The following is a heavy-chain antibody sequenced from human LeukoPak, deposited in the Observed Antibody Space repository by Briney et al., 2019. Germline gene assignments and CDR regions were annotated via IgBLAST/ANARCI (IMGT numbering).Heavy chain of an antibody. J-gene: IGHJ4*02. Sequence: GGSLRLSCAASGFTFSSYSMNWARQAPGKGLEWVSSISSSSSYIYYADSVKGRFTISRDNSKNTLYLQMSSLRAEDTALYYCVKDRRAAMDPRFEYWGQGTVVTVSS. CDR2: ISSSSSYI. CDR1: GFTFSSYS. V-gene: IGHV3-21*01. CDR3: VKDRRAAMDPRFEY. D-gene: IGHD5-18*01.